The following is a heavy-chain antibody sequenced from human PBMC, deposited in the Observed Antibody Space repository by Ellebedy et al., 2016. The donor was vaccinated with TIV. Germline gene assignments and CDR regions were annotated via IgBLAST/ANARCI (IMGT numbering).Heavy chain of an antibody. CDR3: TRHSYYFDSSGYLYP. V-gene: IGHV3-73*01. CDR1: GLTFSGSA. Sequence: PGGSLRLSCAASGLTFSGSAIHWVRQASGKGLEWVGRIRSKANSYATSYAASVKGRFTISRDDSKNTAYLQMNSLKTEDTAVYYCTRHSYYFDSSGYLYPWGQGTLVTVSS. D-gene: IGHD3-22*01. J-gene: IGHJ5*02. CDR2: IRSKANSYAT.